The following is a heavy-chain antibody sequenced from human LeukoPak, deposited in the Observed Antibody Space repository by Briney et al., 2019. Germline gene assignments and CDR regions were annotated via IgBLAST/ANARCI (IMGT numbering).Heavy chain of an antibody. J-gene: IGHJ4*02. D-gene: IGHD3-9*01. V-gene: IGHV4-39*01. Sequence: SGTLSLTCTVSGASLRNTDFYWGWIRQPPGKGLQWIGNIYYSGSTYYNPSLSSRVTMSVDTSKNQFSLKMTSVTAADTAVYYCARLTKGRYFDYIFDYWGQGTLFTVST. CDR1: GASLRNTDFY. CDR3: ARLTKGRYFDYIFDY. CDR2: IYYSGST.